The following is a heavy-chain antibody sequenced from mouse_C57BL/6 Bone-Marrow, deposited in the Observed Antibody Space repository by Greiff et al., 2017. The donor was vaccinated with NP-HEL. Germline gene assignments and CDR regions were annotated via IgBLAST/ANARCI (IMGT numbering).Heavy chain of an antibody. CDR2: INYDGSST. Sequence: EVKLVESEGGLVQPGSSMKLSCTASGFTFSDYYMAWVRQVPEKGLEWVANINYDGSSTYYLDSLKSRFIISRDNAKNILYLQMSSLKSEDTATYYCARVGGYYPYAMDYWGQGTSVTVSS. D-gene: IGHD2-3*01. J-gene: IGHJ4*01. CDR1: GFTFSDYY. V-gene: IGHV5-16*01. CDR3: ARVGGYYPYAMDY.